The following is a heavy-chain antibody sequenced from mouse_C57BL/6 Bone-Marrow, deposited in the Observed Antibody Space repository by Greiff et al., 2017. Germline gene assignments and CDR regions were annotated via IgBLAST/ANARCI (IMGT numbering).Heavy chain of an antibody. V-gene: IGHV1-81*01. J-gene: IGHJ2*01. CDR2: IYPRRGNT. CDR3: AKLNPVYFGQ. Sequence: VKLMESGAELARPGASVKLSCKASGYTFTSYGISWVKQRTGQGLEWIGEIYPRRGNTYYNEKFKGQATLTADKSSSTAYMELRSLTSEDSAVFFCAKLNPVYFGQWGQSNT. D-gene: IGHD1-1*01. CDR1: GYTFTSYG.